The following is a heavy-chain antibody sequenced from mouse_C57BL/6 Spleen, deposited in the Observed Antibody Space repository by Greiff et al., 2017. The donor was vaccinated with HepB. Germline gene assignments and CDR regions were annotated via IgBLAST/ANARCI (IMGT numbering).Heavy chain of an antibody. Sequence: QVQLQQPGTELVKPGASVKLSCKASGYTFTSYWMHWVKQRPGQGLEWIGNINPSNGGTNYNEKFKSKATLTVDKSSSTAYMQLSSLTSEDSAVYYCARKGLYGYYLYYFDYWGQGTTLTVSS. D-gene: IGHD2-2*01. V-gene: IGHV1-53*01. CDR3: ARKGLYGYYLYYFDY. J-gene: IGHJ2*01. CDR1: GYTFTSYW. CDR2: INPSNGGT.